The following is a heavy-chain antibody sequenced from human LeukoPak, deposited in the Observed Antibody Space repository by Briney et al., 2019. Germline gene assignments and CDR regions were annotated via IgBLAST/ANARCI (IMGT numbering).Heavy chain of an antibody. J-gene: IGHJ4*02. V-gene: IGHV3-23*01. CDR3: ARHLNYYLDY. D-gene: IGHD3-10*01. CDR2: VGSNGATT. Sequence: GGSLRLSCAASGFDFSSYTMSWVRQAPGKGLEWVSSVGSNGATTYYADSVKGRFTISRDNSKNSLYLQMIGLRAEDTAVYYCARHLNYYLDYWGQGTLVTVSS. CDR1: GFDFSSYT.